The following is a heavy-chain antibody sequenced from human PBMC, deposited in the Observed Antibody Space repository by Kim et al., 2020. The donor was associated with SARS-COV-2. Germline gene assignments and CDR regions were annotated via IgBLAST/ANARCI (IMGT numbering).Heavy chain of an antibody. CDR3: TAYYISNHYVAY. D-gene: IGHD3-10*01. J-gene: IGHJ4*02. Sequence: GGSLRLSCAASGFSFTDAQMSWVRQAPGKGLEWVGRIKRKSDGGTSDSAAPVRGRFTVSRDDSENTVYLQMNSLKPEDTGIYYCTAYYISNHYVAYWGPGTLVNVSS. V-gene: IGHV3-15*01. CDR2: IKRKSDGGTS. CDR1: GFSFTDAQ.